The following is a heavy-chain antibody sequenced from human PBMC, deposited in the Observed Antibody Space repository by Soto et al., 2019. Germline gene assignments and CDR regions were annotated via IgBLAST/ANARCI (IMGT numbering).Heavy chain of an antibody. J-gene: IGHJ4*02. D-gene: IGHD6-19*01. CDR3: ASDSKYSSGWDLDY. V-gene: IGHV1-3*01. Sequence: KFQGRVTITRDTSASTAYMELSSLRSEDTAVYYCASDSKYSSGWDLDYWGQGTLVTVSS.